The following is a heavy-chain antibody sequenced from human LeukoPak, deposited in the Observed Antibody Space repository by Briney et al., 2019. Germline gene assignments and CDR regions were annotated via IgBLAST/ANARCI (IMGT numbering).Heavy chain of an antibody. CDR3: AKWGYSSGWPYFDY. D-gene: IGHD6-19*01. J-gene: IGHJ4*02. CDR2: IKQDGSET. CDR1: GFIFPNHW. V-gene: IGHV3-7*02. Sequence: GGSLRLSCAASGFIFPNHWMSWVRQAPGKGLEWVANIKQDGSETYYVDSVKGRFTISRDNAKNSLYLQMSSLRAEDTAVYYCAKWGYSSGWPYFDYWGQGTLVTVSS.